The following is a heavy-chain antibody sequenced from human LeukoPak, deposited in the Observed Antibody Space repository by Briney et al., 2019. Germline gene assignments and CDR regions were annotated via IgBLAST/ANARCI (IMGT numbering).Heavy chain of an antibody. Sequence: GGSLRLSCAASGFTFSDYSMNWVRQAPGKGLEWVASVNAVSSCIYYADSMRGRFTISRDNAKNSLFLQMNSLRAEDTAVYYCARLRRNSDRSDFFYYYDHWGQGTLVTVSS. D-gene: IGHD3-22*01. V-gene: IGHV3-21*01. CDR1: GFTFSDYS. CDR3: ARLRRNSDRSDFFYYYDH. J-gene: IGHJ4*02. CDR2: VNAVSSCI.